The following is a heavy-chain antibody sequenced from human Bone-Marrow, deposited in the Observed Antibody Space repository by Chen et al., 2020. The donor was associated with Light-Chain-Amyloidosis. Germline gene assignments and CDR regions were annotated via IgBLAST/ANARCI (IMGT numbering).Heavy chain of an antibody. J-gene: IGHJ2*01. V-gene: IGHV3-20*04. CDR2: INWNGGTT. Sequence: EVQLVESGGRVVRPGGSLRLSCAASGFTFADYGMSWVRQASGKGLEWVLGINWNGGTTGYADFVKGRSTISRDNAKNSLDLQLNTLSPEDTALYYCAREAGVGITYYFDLWGPGTLVTVSS. D-gene: IGHD3-3*01. CDR1: GFTFADYG. CDR3: AREAGVGITYYFDL.